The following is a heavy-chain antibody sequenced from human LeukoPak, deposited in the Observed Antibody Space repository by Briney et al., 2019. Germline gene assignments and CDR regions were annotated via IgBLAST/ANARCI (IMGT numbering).Heavy chain of an antibody. CDR1: GFTFSSYG. CDR2: ISYDGSNG. CDR3: AKEPGEGGSAFDY. Sequence: GGSLRLSCAASGFTFSSYGIHWVRQAPGKGLEWVAVISYDGSNGYYADSLKGRFTISRDNSKNTLYLQMNSLRAEDTAVYYCAKEPGEGGSAFDYWGQGTLVTVYS. J-gene: IGHJ4*02. V-gene: IGHV3-30*18. D-gene: IGHD3-16*01.